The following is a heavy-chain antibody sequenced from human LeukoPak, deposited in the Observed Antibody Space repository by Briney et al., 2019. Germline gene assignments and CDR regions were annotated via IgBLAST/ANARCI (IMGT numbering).Heavy chain of an antibody. CDR3: AITTGTVVYYYYGMDV. CDR2: ISAYKGNT. V-gene: IGHV1-18*01. Sequence: ASVKVSCKASGYTFTSYGIVWVRQAPGQGLEWMGWISAYKGNTNYAQKFQGRVTMTTDTSTSTAYMELRSLRSDDTAVYYCAITTGTVVYYYYGMDVWGQGTTVTVSS. CDR1: GYTFTSYG. D-gene: IGHD3-9*01. J-gene: IGHJ6*02.